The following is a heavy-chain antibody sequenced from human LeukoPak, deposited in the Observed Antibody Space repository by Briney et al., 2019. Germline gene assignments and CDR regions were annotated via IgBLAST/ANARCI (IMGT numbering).Heavy chain of an antibody. Sequence: GESLKISCKGSGYSFTSYWIGWVRQMPGKGLEWMGIIYPGDSDTRYSPSFQGQVTISADKSISTAYLQWSSLKASDTAMYYCARLQTGAVGAMDAFDIWGQGTMVTVSS. J-gene: IGHJ3*02. CDR1: GYSFTSYW. D-gene: IGHD1-26*01. CDR3: ARLQTGAVGAMDAFDI. CDR2: IYPGDSDT. V-gene: IGHV5-51*01.